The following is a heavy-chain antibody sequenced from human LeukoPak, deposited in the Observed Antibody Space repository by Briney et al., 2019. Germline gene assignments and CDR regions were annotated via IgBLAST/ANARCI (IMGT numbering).Heavy chain of an antibody. CDR3: AATSGTYYLY. CDR2: FDPEDGET. CDR1: VFTLTQLA. D-gene: IGHD1-1*01. Sequence: GASVTVSCRLSVFTLTQLAIHWVRQAPGKGLEGGGGFDPEDGETIYAQKFQGTVTMTEDPSTDTAYMELSSLRSEDTAVYYCAATSGTYYLYWGQGTLVTASS. V-gene: IGHV1-24*01. J-gene: IGHJ4*02.